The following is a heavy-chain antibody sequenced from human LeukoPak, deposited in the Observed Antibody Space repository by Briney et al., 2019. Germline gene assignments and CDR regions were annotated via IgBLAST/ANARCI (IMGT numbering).Heavy chain of an antibody. CDR1: GYTFTSYS. CDR3: ARVEASYCTNGVCPLAY. J-gene: IGHJ4*02. CDR2: IIPILSTA. V-gene: IGHV1-69*06. D-gene: IGHD2-8*01. Sequence: SVKVSCKASGYTFTSYSIHWVRQAPGQGLEWMGGIIPILSTANYAQRFQGRVTITADKSTSTAYMELSSLRSEDTAVYYCARVEASYCTNGVCPLAYWGQGTLVTVSS.